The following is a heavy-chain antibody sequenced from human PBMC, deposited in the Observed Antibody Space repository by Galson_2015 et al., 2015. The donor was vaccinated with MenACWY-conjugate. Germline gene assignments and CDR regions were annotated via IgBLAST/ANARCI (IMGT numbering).Heavy chain of an antibody. CDR2: VYWNDDK. CDR1: GFSLSSNGVG. D-gene: IGHD6-19*01. CDR3: AHRGGYSAGSCSGTFGY. V-gene: IGHV2-5*01. Sequence: PALVKPTQTLTLTCTFSGFSLSSNGVGVGWIRQPPGKALEWLALVYWNDDKRYSPSLKSRLTITKDTSKNQVVLTMTNMDPVDTATYYSAHRGGYSAGSCSGTFGYWGQGTLLTVSS. J-gene: IGHJ4*02.